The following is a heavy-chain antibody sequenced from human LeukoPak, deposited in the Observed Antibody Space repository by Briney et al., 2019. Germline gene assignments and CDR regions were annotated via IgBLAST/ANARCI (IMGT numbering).Heavy chain of an antibody. Sequence: GGSLRLSCAASGFTFSSYWMSLVRPAPVPGLGWGANIKQVGCEKYYVHSVQGRFTLSRDNAKYSLYLQMNSLRAEGTAVYYCARVWRYYDILSASYYYYGMDVWGKGTTVTVSS. V-gene: IGHV3-7*03. D-gene: IGHD3-9*01. CDR2: IKQVGCEK. CDR1: GFTFSSYW. CDR3: ARVWRYYDILSASYYYYGMDV. J-gene: IGHJ6*04.